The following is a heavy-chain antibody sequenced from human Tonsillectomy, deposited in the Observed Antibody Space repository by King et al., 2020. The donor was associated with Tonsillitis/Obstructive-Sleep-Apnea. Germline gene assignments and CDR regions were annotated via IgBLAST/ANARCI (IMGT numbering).Heavy chain of an antibody. CDR3: ARGVVVAATYYYDY. Sequence: QVQLVESGGGVVQPGRSLRLSCAASGFTFSSYAMHWVRQAPGKGLEWVAVISYDGSNKYYADSVKGRFTISRDNSKNTLYLQMNSLRAEDTAVYYCARGVVVAATYYYDYWGQGTLVTVSS. J-gene: IGHJ4*02. CDR2: ISYDGSNK. CDR1: GFTFSSYA. V-gene: IGHV3-30*04. D-gene: IGHD6-19*01.